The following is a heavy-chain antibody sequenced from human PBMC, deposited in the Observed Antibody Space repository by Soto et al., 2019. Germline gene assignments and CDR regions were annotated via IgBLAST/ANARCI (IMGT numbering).Heavy chain of an antibody. D-gene: IGHD3-3*01. V-gene: IGHV3-66*01. CDR3: ARDLYDFWSGYYSMAY. CDR1: GFNVSSNY. CDR2: IYSGGST. Sequence: PGGSLRLSCAASGFNVSSNYMSWVSQAPGKGLEWVPVIYSGGSTYYADSVKGRFTISRDNSKNTLYLQMNSLRAEDTAVYYCARDLYDFWSGYYSMAYWGQGTLVTVSS. J-gene: IGHJ4*02.